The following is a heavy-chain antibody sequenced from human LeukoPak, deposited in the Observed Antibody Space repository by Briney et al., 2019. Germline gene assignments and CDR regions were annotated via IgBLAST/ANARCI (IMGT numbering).Heavy chain of an antibody. CDR3: ARVGFVVVTAIYYFDY. Sequence: GRSLRLSCAASGFTFSSYAMHWVRQAPGKGLEGVAVISYDGSNKYYADSVKGRFTISRDNSKNTLYLQMNSLRAEDTAVYYCARVGFVVVTAIYYFDYWGQGTLVTVSS. CDR1: GFTFSSYA. V-gene: IGHV3-30*01. D-gene: IGHD2-21*02. J-gene: IGHJ4*02. CDR2: ISYDGSNK.